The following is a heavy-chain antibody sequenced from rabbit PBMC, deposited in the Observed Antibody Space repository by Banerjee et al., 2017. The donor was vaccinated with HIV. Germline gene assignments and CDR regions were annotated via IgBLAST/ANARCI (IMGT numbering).Heavy chain of an antibody. D-gene: IGHD2-1*01. J-gene: IGHJ4*01. Sequence: QLKETGGGLVQPGGSLTLSCKASGFDFSSYYMSWVRQAPGKGLEWIGIIYAGKGSTDYASWVNGRFTISSDNAQNTVDLQMNSLTAADTATYFCARGYDDYGDSGYYFNLWGPGTLVTVS. CDR2: IYAGKGST. CDR3: ARGYDDYGDSGYYFNL. V-gene: IGHV1S7*01. CDR1: GFDFSSYY.